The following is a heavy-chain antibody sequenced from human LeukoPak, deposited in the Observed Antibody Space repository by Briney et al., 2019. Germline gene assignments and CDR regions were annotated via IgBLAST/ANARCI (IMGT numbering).Heavy chain of an antibody. Sequence: PSETLSLTCTVSGVSISTYYWSWIRQPPGKGLEWIGYIYYSGSTNYNPSLKSRVTISVDTSKNQFSLKLSSVTAADTAVYYCARQQWLEQDAFDIWGQGTMITVSS. J-gene: IGHJ3*02. CDR2: IYYSGST. D-gene: IGHD6-19*01. CDR1: GVSISTYY. V-gene: IGHV4-59*08. CDR3: ARQQWLEQDAFDI.